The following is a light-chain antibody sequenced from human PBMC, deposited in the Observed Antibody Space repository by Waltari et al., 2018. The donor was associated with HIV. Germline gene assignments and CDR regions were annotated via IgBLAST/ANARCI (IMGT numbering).Light chain of an antibody. CDR1: QSVSTN. J-gene: IGKJ1*01. CDR3: HQYNSLPWT. Sequence: EIVMTQSPDTLSVSPGERVTISCRASQSVSTNLAWYQHKPGQAPRLLISVASTRATGIPARFSGRGSGTEFTLTISSLKSEDSAIYYCHQYNSLPWTFGLGTKVEIK. V-gene: IGKV3-15*01. CDR2: VAS.